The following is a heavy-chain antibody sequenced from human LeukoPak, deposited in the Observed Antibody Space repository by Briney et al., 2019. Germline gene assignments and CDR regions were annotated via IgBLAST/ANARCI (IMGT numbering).Heavy chain of an antibody. V-gene: IGHV3-66*02. Sequence: PGGSLRLSCAASGFTVSSNYMSWVRQAPGKGLEWVSVIYSGGSTYYADSVKGRFTISRDNSKNTLYLQMNSLRTEDTAVYYCARALAAQQDYWGQGTLVTVSS. CDR2: IYSGGST. J-gene: IGHJ4*02. D-gene: IGHD6-6*01. CDR1: GFTVSSNY. CDR3: ARALAAQQDY.